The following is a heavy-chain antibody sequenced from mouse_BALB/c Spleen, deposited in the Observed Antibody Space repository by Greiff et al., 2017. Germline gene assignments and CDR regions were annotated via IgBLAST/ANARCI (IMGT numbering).Heavy chain of an antibody. V-gene: IGHV5-12-2*01. Sequence: DVKLQESGGGLVQPGGSLKLSCAASGFTFSSYTMSWVRQTPEKRLEWVAYISNGGGSTYYPDTVKGRFTISRDNAKNTLYLQMSSLKSEDTAMYYCARHYYGSSYWYFDVWGAGTTVTVSS. CDR2: ISNGGGST. CDR3: ARHYYGSSYWYFDV. CDR1: GFTFSSYT. D-gene: IGHD1-1*01. J-gene: IGHJ1*01.